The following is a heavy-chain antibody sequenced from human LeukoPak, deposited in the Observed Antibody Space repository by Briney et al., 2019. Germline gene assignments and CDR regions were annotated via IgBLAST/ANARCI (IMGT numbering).Heavy chain of an antibody. CDR3: AKDVDYYGSGSSSNWFDP. J-gene: IGHJ5*02. CDR2: ISGSGGST. D-gene: IGHD3-10*01. CDR1: GFTFSSYA. V-gene: IGHV3-23*01. Sequence: PGGFLRLSCAASGFTFSSYAMSWVRQAPGKGREWVSAISGSGGSTYYADSVKGRFTISRDNSKNTLYLQMNSLRAEDTAVYYCAKDVDYYGSGSSSNWFDPWGQGTLVTVSS.